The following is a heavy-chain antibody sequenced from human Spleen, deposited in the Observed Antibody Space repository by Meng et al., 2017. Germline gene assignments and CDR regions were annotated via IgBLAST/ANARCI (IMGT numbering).Heavy chain of an antibody. D-gene: IGHD6-19*01. CDR3: TVYITGHM. Sequence: GESLKISCAASGSIISGSDIHWVRQASGKGLEWVGRIVTKTKNCATAYAASVKGRFTISRDDSVNTGYLQMNSLRSEDTALYYCTVYITGHMWGRGTMVTVSS. V-gene: IGHV3-73*01. CDR2: IVTKTKNCAT. J-gene: IGHJ3*02. CDR1: GSIISGSD.